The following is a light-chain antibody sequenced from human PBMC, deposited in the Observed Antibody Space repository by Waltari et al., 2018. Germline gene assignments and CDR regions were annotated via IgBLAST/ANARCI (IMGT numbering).Light chain of an antibody. V-gene: IGKV1-6*01. Sequence: IQMTQSPSDLSASVGDRVTISCRASQNIYSNLAWYQQKPGKAPKLLIYAASSLQSGIPSRFSGSGSGTDFTLTISSLQPEDSAAYYCQHYYDNPLTFGGGTKVEIK. CDR1: QNIYSN. J-gene: IGKJ4*01. CDR3: QHYYDNPLT. CDR2: AAS.